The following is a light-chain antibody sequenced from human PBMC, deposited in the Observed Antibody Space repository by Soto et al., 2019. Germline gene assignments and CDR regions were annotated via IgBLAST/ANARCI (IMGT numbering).Light chain of an antibody. Sequence: QFVLTQPPSASGSPGQSVTISCTGTSSDVGGYNYVSWYQQHPGKAPKLIIREVNTRPSGISNRFSGSKSGDTASLTISGLQAEDEADYFCCSYAGTVAYVFGTGTKVT. J-gene: IGLJ1*01. V-gene: IGLV2-8*01. CDR2: EVN. CDR1: SSDVGGYNY. CDR3: CSYAGTVAYV.